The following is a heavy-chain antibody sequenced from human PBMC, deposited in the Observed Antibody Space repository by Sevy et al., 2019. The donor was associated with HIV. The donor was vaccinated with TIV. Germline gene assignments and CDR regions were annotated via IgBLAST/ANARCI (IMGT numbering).Heavy chain of an antibody. CDR1: GFTVNDKY. CDR2: IFSSGST. CDR3: VSLFLSYRSGWSYFDY. J-gene: IGHJ4*02. D-gene: IGHD6-19*01. V-gene: IGHV3-66*02. Sequence: GESLKIACAISGFTVNDKYIIWVRQAPGKGLEWVSVIFSSGSTYYADSAKGRFTISRDNSKNTVDLQMNSVRAQDMSVYYCVSLFLSYRSGWSYFDYWGQGTLVTVSS.